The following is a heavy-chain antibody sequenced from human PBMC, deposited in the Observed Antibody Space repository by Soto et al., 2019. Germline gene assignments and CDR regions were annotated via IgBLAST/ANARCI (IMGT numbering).Heavy chain of an antibody. CDR3: ARHVVATINWFDP. CDR2: INPNSGGT. CDR1: GYTFTGYY. D-gene: IGHD5-12*01. Sequence: GASVKVSCKASGYTFTGYYMHWVRQAPGQGLEWMGWINPNSGGTNYAQKFQGRVTMTRDTSISTAYMELSRLRSDDTAVYYCARHVVATINWFDPWGQGTLVTVSS. J-gene: IGHJ5*02. V-gene: IGHV1-2*02.